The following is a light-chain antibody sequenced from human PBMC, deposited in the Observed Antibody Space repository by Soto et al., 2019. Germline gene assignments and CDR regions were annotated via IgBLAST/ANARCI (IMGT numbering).Light chain of an antibody. J-gene: IGKJ1*01. CDR2: VAS. CDR3: QHHNSYSQT. V-gene: IGKV1-5*01. Sequence: DIQMTQSPPTLSASVGDRVTITCRASQSIRNYLAWYQQMPGKAPKLLIYVASNLQSGVPSRFSGSGSGTEFTLAISSLQPDDFTTYFCQHHNSYSQTFGQGTKVEIK. CDR1: QSIRNY.